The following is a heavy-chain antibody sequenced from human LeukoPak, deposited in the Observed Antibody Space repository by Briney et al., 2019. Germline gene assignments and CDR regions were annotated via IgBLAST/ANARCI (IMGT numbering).Heavy chain of an antibody. CDR1: GGSFSGYY. V-gene: IGHV4-34*01. D-gene: IGHD6-19*01. CDR2: INHSGST. J-gene: IGHJ4*02. Sequence: PSETLSLTCAVYGGSFSGYYWSWIRQPPGKGLEWIGEINHSGSTNYNPSLKSRVTISVDTSKNQFSLKLSSVTAADTAVYYCARLKQWLYSDGDGTWGQGTLVTVSS. CDR3: ARLKQWLYSDGDGT.